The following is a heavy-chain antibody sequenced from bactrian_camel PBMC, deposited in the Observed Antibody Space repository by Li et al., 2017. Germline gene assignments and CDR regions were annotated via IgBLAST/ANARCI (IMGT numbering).Heavy chain of an antibody. V-gene: IGHV3S61*01. D-gene: IGHD1*01. J-gene: IGHJ4*01. Sequence: HVQLVESGGGLVQPGGSLRLSCAVSGYRHCVAWFRQVPGKAREGVASISSPVGTTYYRDDSLKGRFTISRDSAKNTVYLEMYGLEPGDTAMYYCAAHSGALCSDWTRYNTWGQGTQVTVS. CDR3: AAHSGALCSDWTRYNT. CDR1: GYRHC. CDR2: ISSPVGTT.